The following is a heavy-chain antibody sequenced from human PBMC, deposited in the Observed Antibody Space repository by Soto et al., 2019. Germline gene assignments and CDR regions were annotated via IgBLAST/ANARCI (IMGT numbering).Heavy chain of an antibody. V-gene: IGHV4-4*02. Sequence: SETLSLTCAVSGASIRGSKWWSWVRQPPGKGLEWIGDIYHSGTTNYNPSLKSRVTMSVDKSKNQFSLNLTSVTAADTAVYYCARDKANVGGYNQFDPWGPGTLVTVS. CDR3: ARDKANVGGYNQFDP. CDR2: IYHSGTT. D-gene: IGHD3-16*01. CDR1: GASIRGSKW. J-gene: IGHJ5*02.